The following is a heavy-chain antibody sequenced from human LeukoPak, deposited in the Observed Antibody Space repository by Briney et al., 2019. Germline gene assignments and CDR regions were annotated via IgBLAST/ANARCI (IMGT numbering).Heavy chain of an antibody. J-gene: IGHJ4*02. V-gene: IGHV3-33*06. Sequence: GGSLRLSCAASGFTFSSYGMHWVRQAPGKGLEWVAVIWYDGSNKYYADSVKGRFTISRDNSKNTLYLQMNSLRAEDTAVYYCAKEAFYDNSGYYGDYFNYWGQGTLVTVSS. CDR1: GFTFSSYG. CDR2: IWYDGSNK. CDR3: AKEAFYDNSGYYGDYFNY. D-gene: IGHD3-22*01.